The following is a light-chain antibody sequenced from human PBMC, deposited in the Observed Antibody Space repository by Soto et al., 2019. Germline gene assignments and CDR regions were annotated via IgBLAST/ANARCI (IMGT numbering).Light chain of an antibody. Sequence: DIHMTQCPSSVSASVGVRVTITSRASQGIGSWLAWYQQKPGKAPKLXISAASSLQSGVPTRFSGSGSGTDFTLTIWSMQPEDFATYFCQQGNSLHLAFGGGTKVDIK. CDR1: QGIGSW. CDR2: AAS. J-gene: IGKJ4*01. CDR3: QQGNSLHLA. V-gene: IGKV1-12*01.